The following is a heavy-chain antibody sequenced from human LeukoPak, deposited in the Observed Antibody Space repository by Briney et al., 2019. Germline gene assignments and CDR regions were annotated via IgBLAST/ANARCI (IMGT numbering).Heavy chain of an antibody. CDR1: GFTFSSYA. CDR2: INAGNGDT. CDR3: ARDRWVTTVNFDY. V-gene: IGHV1-3*01. J-gene: IGHJ4*02. Sequence: PGGSLRLSCAASGFTFSSYAIHWVRQAPGQRLEWMGWINAGNGDTKYSQKFQGRVTITRDTSASTAYMELSSLRSEDTAVYYCARDRWVTTVNFDYWGQGTLVTVSS. D-gene: IGHD4-17*01.